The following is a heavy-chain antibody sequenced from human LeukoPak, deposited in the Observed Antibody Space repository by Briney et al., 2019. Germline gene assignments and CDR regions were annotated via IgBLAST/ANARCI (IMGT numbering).Heavy chain of an antibody. CDR2: IYYSGST. J-gene: IGHJ6*04. Sequence: PSETLSLTCTVSGGSISNYYWTWIRQPPGKGLERIGYIYYSGSTNYNPSLRSRATISVDTSKKQSSLNLSSVTAADTALYYCARVATMVRGSNGMDVWGKGTTVTVSS. D-gene: IGHD3-10*01. CDR1: GGSISNYY. V-gene: IGHV4-59*01. CDR3: ARVATMVRGSNGMDV.